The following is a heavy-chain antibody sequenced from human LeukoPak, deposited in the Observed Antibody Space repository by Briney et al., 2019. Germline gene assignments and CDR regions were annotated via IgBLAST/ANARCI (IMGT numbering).Heavy chain of an antibody. Sequence: TGGSLRLSCAASGFTVSSNYMSWVRQAPGKGLEWVSLIYSDGSTYYADSVKGRFTISRDNSKNTLYLQMNSLRAEDTAVYYCARDLGYCSGSTCYVGYFDYWGQGTLVTVSS. J-gene: IGHJ4*02. CDR3: ARDLGYCSGSTCYVGYFDY. V-gene: IGHV3-66*01. CDR1: GFTVSSNY. CDR2: IYSDGST. D-gene: IGHD2-15*01.